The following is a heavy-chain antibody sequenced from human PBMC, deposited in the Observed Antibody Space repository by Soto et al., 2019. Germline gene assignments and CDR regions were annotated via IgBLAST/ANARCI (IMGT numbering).Heavy chain of an antibody. V-gene: IGHV3-64*01. Sequence: GGSLRLSSAASGFTFSSYAMHWVRQAPGKGLEYVSAISSNGGSTYYANSVKGRFTISRDNSKNTLYLQMGSLRAEDMAVYYCARAPLTTVFDYYYYYYMDVWGKGTTVTVSS. CDR1: GFTFSSYA. CDR3: ARAPLTTVFDYYYYYYMDV. D-gene: IGHD4-17*01. J-gene: IGHJ6*03. CDR2: ISSNGGST.